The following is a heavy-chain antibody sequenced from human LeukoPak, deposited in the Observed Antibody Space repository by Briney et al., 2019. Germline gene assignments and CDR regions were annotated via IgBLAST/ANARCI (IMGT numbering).Heavy chain of an antibody. V-gene: IGHV3-23*01. D-gene: IGHD6-6*01. CDR2: ISGSGGGT. CDR1: GFTFSSYA. J-gene: IGHJ4*02. CDR3: AKGREYSSSPEDY. Sequence: GSLRLSCAASGFTFSSYAMSWVRQAPGKGLEWASAISGSGGGTYYADSVKGRFTISRDNSKNTLYLQMNSLRAEDTAVYYCAKGREYSSSPEDYWGQGTLVTVSS.